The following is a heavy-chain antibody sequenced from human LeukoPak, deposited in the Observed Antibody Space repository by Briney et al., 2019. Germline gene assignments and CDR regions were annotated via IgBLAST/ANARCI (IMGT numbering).Heavy chain of an antibody. CDR2: INPSGGST. CDR1: GYTFTSYY. D-gene: IGHD3-3*01. Sequence: ASVKVSCKASGYTFTSYYMHWVRQAPGQGLAWMGIINPSGGSTSYAQKFQGRVTMTRDTSTSTVYMELSSLRSEDTAVYYCASWGIITIFGVAIFDAFDIWGQGTMVTVSS. V-gene: IGHV1-46*01. J-gene: IGHJ3*02. CDR3: ASWGIITIFGVAIFDAFDI.